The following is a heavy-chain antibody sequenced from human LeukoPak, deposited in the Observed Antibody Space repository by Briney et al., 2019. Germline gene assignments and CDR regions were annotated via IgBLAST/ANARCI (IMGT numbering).Heavy chain of an antibody. D-gene: IGHD6-19*01. Sequence: GGSLRLSCAVSGFSVSNFGMSWVRQAPGKGLDWISAISPDGETTYYADSVRGRFIISRDNSKNTLYLQLSSLRVEDTAVYYRAPGKSSGWYPYWGQGSLVTVSS. J-gene: IGHJ4*02. CDR1: GFSVSNFG. CDR3: APGKSSGWYPY. V-gene: IGHV3-23*01. CDR2: ISPDGETT.